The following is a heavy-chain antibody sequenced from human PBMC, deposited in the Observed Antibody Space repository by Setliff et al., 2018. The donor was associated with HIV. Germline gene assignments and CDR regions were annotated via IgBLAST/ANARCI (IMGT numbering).Heavy chain of an antibody. CDR2: INAGNENT. Sequence: GASVKVSCKASGYSLTKYVMHWVRQAPGQRLEWMGWINAGNENTKYSQKFQGRVTITRDTSATTAYMELSSLRSEDTAVYYCAREVWESLSFDYWVQGTLVTVSS. V-gene: IGHV1-3*01. CDR3: AREVWESLSFDY. J-gene: IGHJ4*02. CDR1: GYSLTKYV. D-gene: IGHD3-3*01.